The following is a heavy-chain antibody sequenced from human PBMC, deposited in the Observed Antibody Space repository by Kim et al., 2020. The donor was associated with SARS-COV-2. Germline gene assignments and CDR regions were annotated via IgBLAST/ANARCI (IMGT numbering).Heavy chain of an antibody. J-gene: IGHJ4*02. Sequence: GGSLRLSCAASGFTFSSYWMHWVRQGPGKGLVWVSRINGDGSSTIHADSVKGRFTISRDNAKNTLYLQMNSLRAEDTAVYYCVRAGWGYCSGGRCNSGGYFGYWGQGILVTVSS. CDR2: INGDGSST. CDR3: VRAGWGYCSGGRCNSGGYFGY. V-gene: IGHV3-74*01. CDR1: GFTFSSYW. D-gene: IGHD2-15*01.